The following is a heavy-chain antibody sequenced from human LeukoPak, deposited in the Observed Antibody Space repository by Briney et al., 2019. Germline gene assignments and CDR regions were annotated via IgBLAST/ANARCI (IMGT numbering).Heavy chain of an antibody. CDR2: ISYDGSNK. CDR3: ARAHIRAAPNWFDP. D-gene: IGHD2-15*01. J-gene: IGHJ5*02. Sequence: GGSLRLSCAASGFTFSSYAMHWVRQAPGKGLEWVAVISYDGSNKYYAGSVKGRFTISRDNSKNTLYLQMNSLRAEDTAVYYCARAHIRAAPNWFDPWGQGTLVTVSS. CDR1: GFTFSSYA. V-gene: IGHV3-30-3*01.